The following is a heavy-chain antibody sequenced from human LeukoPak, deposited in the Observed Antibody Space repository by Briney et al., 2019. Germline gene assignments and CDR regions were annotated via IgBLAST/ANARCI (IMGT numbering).Heavy chain of an antibody. J-gene: IGHJ4*02. V-gene: IGHV3-30-3*01. CDR3: AGEGRYFGSAIYAYYFDS. Sequence: GGSLRLSCAASGFTFSKYAMYWVRQAPVKGLEWVAVISYDGSNKDYADSVKGRFTISRDNSRNTLYLQMDSLGTEDTAVYYCAGEGRYFGSAIYAYYFDSWGQGTLVTVSS. CDR2: ISYDGSNK. CDR1: GFTFSKYA. D-gene: IGHD3-10*01.